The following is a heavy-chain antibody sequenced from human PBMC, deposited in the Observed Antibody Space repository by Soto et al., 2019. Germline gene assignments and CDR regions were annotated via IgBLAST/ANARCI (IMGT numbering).Heavy chain of an antibody. J-gene: IGHJ5*02. CDR1: GFNFSTYG. Sequence: EVQLVESGGGLVKPGGSLRLSCAASGFNFSTYGMSWVRQAPGKGLEWVSSISSRGSYIYYTESVKGRFTISRDNAKNSLYLQMVNLRAEDTAVYYCGRDRSHYAGVGKIDPWGQGTLVTVSS. D-gene: IGHD3-10*01. V-gene: IGHV3-21*02. CDR2: ISSRGSYI. CDR3: GRDRSHYAGVGKIDP.